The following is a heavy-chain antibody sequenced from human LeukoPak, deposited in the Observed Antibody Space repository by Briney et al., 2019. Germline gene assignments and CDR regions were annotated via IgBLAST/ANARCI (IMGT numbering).Heavy chain of an antibody. V-gene: IGHV2-5*02. CDR3: AHEDNWGTSPTFDY. CDR1: GFSLSTSGVG. CDR2: IYWDDDK. D-gene: IGHD7-27*01. Sequence: PGPTLVKPTQTLTLTCTFSGFSLSTSGVGVGWIRQPPGKALEWLALIYWDDDKRYSPSLKSRLTITKDTSKNQVVLTMTNMDPVDTATYYCAHEDNWGTSPTFDYWGQGTLVTVSS. J-gene: IGHJ4*02.